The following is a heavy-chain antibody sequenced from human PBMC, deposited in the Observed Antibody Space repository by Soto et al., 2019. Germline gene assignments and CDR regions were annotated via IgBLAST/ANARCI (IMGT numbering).Heavy chain of an antibody. CDR3: ARAQTMVRGVERQDYFDY. Sequence: TSETLSLTCAVYGGSFSGYYWSWIRQPPGKGLEWIGEINHSGSTNYNPSLKSRVTISVDTSKNQFSLKLSSVTAADTAVYYCARAQTMVRGVERQDYFDYWGQGTLVTVSS. J-gene: IGHJ4*02. CDR2: INHSGST. D-gene: IGHD3-10*01. CDR1: GGSFSGYY. V-gene: IGHV4-34*01.